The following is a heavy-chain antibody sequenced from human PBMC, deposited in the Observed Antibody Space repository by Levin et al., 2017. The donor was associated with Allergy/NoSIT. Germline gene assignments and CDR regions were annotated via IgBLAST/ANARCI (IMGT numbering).Heavy chain of an antibody. D-gene: IGHD6-13*01. Sequence: SGPTLVKPTQTLTLTCTFSGFSLSTSGVGVGWIRQPPGKALEWLALIYWDDDKRYSPSLKSRLTITKDTSKNQVVLTMTNMDPVDTATYYCAHRRLRIAAAGPYWYFDLWGRGTLVTVSS. CDR3: AHRRLRIAAAGPYWYFDL. CDR1: GFSLSTSGVG. J-gene: IGHJ2*01. V-gene: IGHV2-5*02. CDR2: IYWDDDK.